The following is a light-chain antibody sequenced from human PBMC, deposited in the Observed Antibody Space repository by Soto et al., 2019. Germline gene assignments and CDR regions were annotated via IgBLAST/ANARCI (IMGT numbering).Light chain of an antibody. CDR3: QQRSDWPS. V-gene: IGKV3-11*01. CDR2: GAF. CDR1: QSVSSN. Sequence: EVVFTQSPVTLSLSPGEIATLSCRASQSVSSNLAWYQQKPGQAPSLLIYGAFTRATGIPARFSGSGSGTDFTLTISSLEPEDFAVYYCQQRSDWPSFGQGTKVDI. J-gene: IGKJ1*01.